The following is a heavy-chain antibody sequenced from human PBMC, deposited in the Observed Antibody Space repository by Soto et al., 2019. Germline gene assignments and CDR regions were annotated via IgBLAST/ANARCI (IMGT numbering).Heavy chain of an antibody. V-gene: IGHV3-23*01. CDR1: GFTFTNFA. CDR2: ISGTGDTT. D-gene: IGHD2-2*01. CDR3: AKGYCSSTSCSFDY. J-gene: IGHJ4*02. Sequence: PGGSLRLSCAASGFTFTNFATNWVRQAPGKGLEWVSVISGTGDTTYNADSVKGRFTISRDNSMNTAFLQMNSLRAEDTALYYCAKGYCSSTSCSFDYWGRGTLVTVSS.